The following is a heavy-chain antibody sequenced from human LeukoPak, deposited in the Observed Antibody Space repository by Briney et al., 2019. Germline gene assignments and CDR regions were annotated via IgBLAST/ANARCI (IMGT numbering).Heavy chain of an antibody. J-gene: IGHJ6*03. Sequence: GASVKVSCKASGGTFSSYAISWVRQATGQGLEWMGWMNPNSGNTGYAQKFQGRVTITRNTSISTAYMELSSLRSEDTAVYYCARGRSVSTVATMWYYYYYMDVWGKGTTVTVSS. CDR1: GGTFSSYA. CDR2: MNPNSGNT. V-gene: IGHV1-8*03. D-gene: IGHD5-12*01. CDR3: ARGRSVSTVATMWYYYYYMDV.